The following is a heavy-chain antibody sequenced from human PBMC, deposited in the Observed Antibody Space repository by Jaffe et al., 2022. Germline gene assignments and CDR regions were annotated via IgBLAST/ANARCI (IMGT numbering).Heavy chain of an antibody. CDR3: ARDGHDLYDFWSGSQIFDY. J-gene: IGHJ4*02. D-gene: IGHD3-3*01. CDR2: ISSSSSYI. Sequence: EVQLVESGGGLVKPGGSLRLSCAASGFTFSSYSMNWVRQAPGKGLEWVSSISSSSSYIYYADSVKGRFTISRDNAKNSLYLQMNSLRAEDTAVYYCARDGHDLYDFWSGSQIFDYWGQGTLVTVSS. CDR1: GFTFSSYS. V-gene: IGHV3-21*01.